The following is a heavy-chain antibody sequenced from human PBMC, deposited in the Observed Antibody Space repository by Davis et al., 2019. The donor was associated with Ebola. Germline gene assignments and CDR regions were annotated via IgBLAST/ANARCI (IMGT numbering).Heavy chain of an antibody. CDR2: INPHNGNT. Sequence: ASVPVSCKASGYTFPNYGITWVRQAPGQGLEWMGWINPHNGNTNYAQNVQGRVTMTTNTSTSTAYMEVGSLRSDDTAVYFCARAQFPTTSDHWGQGTLVTVSS. CDR1: GYTFPNYG. V-gene: IGHV1-18*04. J-gene: IGHJ4*02. CDR3: ARAQFPTTSDH. D-gene: IGHD1-1*01.